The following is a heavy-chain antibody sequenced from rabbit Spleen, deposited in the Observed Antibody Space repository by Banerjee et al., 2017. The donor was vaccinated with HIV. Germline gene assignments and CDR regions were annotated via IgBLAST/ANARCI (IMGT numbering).Heavy chain of an antibody. Sequence: EQLEESGGGLVKPEGSLTLTCKASGVSFSDKDVMCWGRQAPGKGLEWIACVNIVTGKSVYASWAKCRFTMYRTASTTVTLQMTSLTAADTATYFCARDLVAVIGWNFNLWGPGTLVTV. CDR1: GVSFSDKDV. D-gene: IGHD4-1*01. CDR3: ARDLVAVIGWNFNL. CDR2: VNIVTGKS. J-gene: IGHJ4*01. V-gene: IGHV1S45*01.